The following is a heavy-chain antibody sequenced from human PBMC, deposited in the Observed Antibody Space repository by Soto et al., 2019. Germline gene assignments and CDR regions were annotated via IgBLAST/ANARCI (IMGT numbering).Heavy chain of an antibody. Sequence: SETLSLTCSVSGYSVSSSDYYWAWIRQPPGKGLEWIGSMFYSGLTYYNPSLESRVTLSVDTSKNQFSVRLNSVTAADTAVYYCAPLTVSLSGPYGIHVWGQGTTVTVSS. D-gene: IGHD2-15*01. V-gene: IGHV4-39*01. CDR3: APLTVSLSGPYGIHV. CDR1: GYSVSSSDYY. CDR2: MFYSGLT. J-gene: IGHJ6*02.